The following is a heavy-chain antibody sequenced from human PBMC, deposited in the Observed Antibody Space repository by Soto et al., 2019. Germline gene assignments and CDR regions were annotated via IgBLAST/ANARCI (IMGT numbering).Heavy chain of an antibody. CDR2: ISVYNGNT. D-gene: IGHD4-4*01. CDR3: ARDRVAVTTGISGY. V-gene: IGHV1-18*01. J-gene: IGHJ4*02. CDR1: GYTFTSYS. Sequence: QVQLVQSGAEVKKPGASVKVSCKASGYTFTSYSISWVRQAPGQGLEWMGWISVYNGNTKYAQDFQGRVTMTTDTSTCTAYMELRSLRSDDTAVYYCARDRVAVTTGISGYWGQGTLVTVSS.